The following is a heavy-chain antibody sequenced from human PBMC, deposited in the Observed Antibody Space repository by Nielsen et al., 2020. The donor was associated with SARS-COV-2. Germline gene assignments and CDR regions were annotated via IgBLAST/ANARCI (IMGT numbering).Heavy chain of an antibody. CDR3: ARVRPAALGGRYYFDY. CDR2: IYYSGST. Sequence: SETLSLTCTVSGGSISSGDYYWSWIRQPPGKGLEWIGYIYYSGSTYYNPSLKSRVTISVDTSKNQFSLKLSSVTAADTAVYYCARVRPAALGGRYYFDYWGQGTLVTVSS. V-gene: IGHV4-30-4*01. CDR1: GGSISSGDYY. J-gene: IGHJ4*02. D-gene: IGHD2-2*01.